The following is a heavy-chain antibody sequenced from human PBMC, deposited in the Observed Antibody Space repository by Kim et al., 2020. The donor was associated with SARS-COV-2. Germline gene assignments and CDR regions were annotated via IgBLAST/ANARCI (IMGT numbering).Heavy chain of an antibody. CDR3: ARGRYAGSY. CDR1: GFTFPDSY. Sequence: GGSLRLSCAASGFTFPDSYMSWIRQAPGKGLEWVSYISDSGGAMSYADSVRGRFTISRDNAKDLLYLQMNSLRAEDTAIYYCARGRYAGSYWGQGTLVAVSS. V-gene: IGHV3-11*01. CDR2: ISDSGGAM. J-gene: IGHJ4*02. D-gene: IGHD3-16*01.